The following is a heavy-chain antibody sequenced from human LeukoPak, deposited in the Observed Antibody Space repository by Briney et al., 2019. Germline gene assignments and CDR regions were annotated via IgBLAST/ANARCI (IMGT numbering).Heavy chain of an antibody. CDR2: IGTAGDT. CDR3: ARDRGTFLGMDV. J-gene: IGHJ6*02. CDR1: GFTFSSYD. D-gene: IGHD2/OR15-2a*01. V-gene: IGHV3-13*01. Sequence: PGGSLRLSCAASGFTFSSYDMHWVRQATGKGLEWVSAIGTAGDTYYPGSVKGRFTISRENAKNSLYLPMNSLRAGDTAVYYCARDRGTFLGMDVWGQGTRSPSP.